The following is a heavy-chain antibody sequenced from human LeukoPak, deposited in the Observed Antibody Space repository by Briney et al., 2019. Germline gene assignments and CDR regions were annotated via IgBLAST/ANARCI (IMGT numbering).Heavy chain of an antibody. D-gene: IGHD6-19*01. Sequence: GGSLRLSCAVSGFTFNTYGIHWVRQTPGKGLEWVALISYDGSNKYYADSVKGRFTISRDNSKNTLYLQMNSLRAENTAVYYCAKDSAVATYLYYYMDVWGKGTTVTVSS. J-gene: IGHJ6*03. CDR2: ISYDGSNK. V-gene: IGHV3-30*18. CDR1: GFTFNTYG. CDR3: AKDSAVATYLYYYMDV.